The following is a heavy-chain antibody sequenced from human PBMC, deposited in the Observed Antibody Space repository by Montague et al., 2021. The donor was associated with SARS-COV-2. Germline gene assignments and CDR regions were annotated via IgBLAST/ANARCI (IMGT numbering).Heavy chain of an antibody. CDR1: GGSISDYY. CDR2: IYYNIGNT. CDR3: ARGTGYDYYFDC. J-gene: IGHJ4*02. D-gene: IGHD5-12*01. Sequence: SETLSLTCSVSGGSISDYYWNWIRQPPGKGLEWIGYIYYNIGNTNYNPSLQSRVTISLDTSKNQFSLNLRSVTAADTALYFCARGTGYDYYFDCWGLGTLVTVSS. V-gene: IGHV4-59*01.